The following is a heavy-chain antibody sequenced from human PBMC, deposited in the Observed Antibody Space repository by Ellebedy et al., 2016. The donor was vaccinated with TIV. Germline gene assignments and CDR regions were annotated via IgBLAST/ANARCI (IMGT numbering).Heavy chain of an antibody. CDR2: IYYSGST. D-gene: IGHD1-1*01. V-gene: IGHV4-39*01. CDR1: GGSISSSSYY. J-gene: IGHJ6*02. Sequence: MPGGSLRLSCTVSGGSISSSSYYWGWIRQPPGKGLEWIGSIYYSGSTYYNPSLKSRVTISVDTSKNQFSLKLSSVTAADTAVYYCARTGTTSTNYAMDVWGQGTTVTVSS. CDR3: ARTGTTSTNYAMDV.